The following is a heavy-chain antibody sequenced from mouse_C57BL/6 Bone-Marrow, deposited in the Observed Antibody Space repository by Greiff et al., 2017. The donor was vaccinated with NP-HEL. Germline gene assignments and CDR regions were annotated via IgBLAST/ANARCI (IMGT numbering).Heavy chain of an antibody. Sequence: VQLQQSGAELARPGASVKLSCKASGYTFTSYGISWVKQRTGQGLEWIGEIYPRSGNTYYNEKFKGKATLTADKSSSTAYMELRSLTSEDSAVYFCARLGYYGSSYVYFDVWGTGTTVTVSS. CDR3: ARLGYYGSSYVYFDV. J-gene: IGHJ1*03. CDR2: IYPRSGNT. CDR1: GYTFTSYG. D-gene: IGHD1-1*01. V-gene: IGHV1-81*01.